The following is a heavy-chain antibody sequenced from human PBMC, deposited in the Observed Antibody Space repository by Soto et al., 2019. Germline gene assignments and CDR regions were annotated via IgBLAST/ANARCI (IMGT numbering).Heavy chain of an antibody. CDR1: GGSISSGDYY. J-gene: IGHJ3*02. CDR3: ARDPIDLVNLGDAFDI. Sequence: SETLSLTCTVSGGSISSGDYYWSWIRQPPGKGLEWIGYIYYSGSTYYNPSLKSRVTISVDTSKNQFSLKLSSVTAADTAVYYCARDPIDLVNLGDAFDIWGQGTMVPVSS. D-gene: IGHD2-21*01. V-gene: IGHV4-30-4*01. CDR2: IYYSGST.